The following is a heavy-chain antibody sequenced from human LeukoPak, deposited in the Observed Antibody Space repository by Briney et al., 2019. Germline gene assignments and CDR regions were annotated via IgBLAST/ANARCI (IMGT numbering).Heavy chain of an antibody. CDR2: ISGSGGAST. V-gene: IGHV3-23*01. D-gene: IGHD1-26*01. J-gene: IGHJ6*02. CDR1: GFTCSSYA. Sequence: GGSLRLSCAGSGFTCSSYAMSWVRQAPGKGLEWVSTISGSGGASTYYADSVKGRFTVSRDNSRNTLYLPMNSLRAEDTAVYYCVKDRGGSPFYGMDVWGQGTTVTVSS. CDR3: VKDRGGSPFYGMDV.